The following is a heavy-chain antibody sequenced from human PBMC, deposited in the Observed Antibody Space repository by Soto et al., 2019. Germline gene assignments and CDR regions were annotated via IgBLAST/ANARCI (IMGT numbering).Heavy chain of an antibody. CDR1: GGSISSSSYY. D-gene: IGHD2-21*02. CDR3: ARHVVGTRSSGSFDY. J-gene: IGHJ4*02. CDR2: IYYSGST. Sequence: QLQLQESGPGLVKPSETLSLTCTVSGGSISSSSYYWGWIRQPPGKGLEWIGSIYYSGSTYYNPSLKSRVTISVDTSKNQFSLKLSSVTAADTAVYYCARHVVGTRSSGSFDYWGQGTLVTVSS. V-gene: IGHV4-39*01.